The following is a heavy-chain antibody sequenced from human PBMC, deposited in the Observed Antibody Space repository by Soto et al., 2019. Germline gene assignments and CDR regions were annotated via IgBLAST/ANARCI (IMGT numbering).Heavy chain of an antibody. J-gene: IGHJ4*02. CDR3: ASISSSDYVSSDY. Sequence: SETLSLTCTVSGGSISSYYWSWIRQAPGKGLEWIGYIYHSGNTNYNPSLKSRVTISVDTSKNQFSLKLSSVTAADTAVYYCASISSSDYVSSDYWGQGTLVTVSS. CDR2: IYHSGNT. CDR1: GGSISSYY. V-gene: IGHV4-59*01. D-gene: IGHD6-6*01.